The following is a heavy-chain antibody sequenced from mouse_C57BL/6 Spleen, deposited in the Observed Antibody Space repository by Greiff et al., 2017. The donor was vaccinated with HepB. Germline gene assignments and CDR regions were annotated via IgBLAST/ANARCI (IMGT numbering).Heavy chain of an antibody. J-gene: IGHJ2*01. CDR1: GYTFTSYW. Sequence: QVQLQQPGAELVRPGSSVKLSCKASGYTFTSYWMHWVKQRPIKGLEWIGNIDPSDSATHYTQKFKDKATLTVDKSSSTAYMQHSSLTSEDSADYYCARGGNLYYFDYCGQGTTLTVSS. V-gene: IGHV1-52*01. CDR2: IDPSDSAT. CDR3: ARGGNLYYFDY.